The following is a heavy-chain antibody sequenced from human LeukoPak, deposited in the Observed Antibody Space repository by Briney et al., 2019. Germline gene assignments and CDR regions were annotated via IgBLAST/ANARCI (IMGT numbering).Heavy chain of an antibody. Sequence: PGGSLRLSCAASGFTFSSYGMSWVRQAPGKGLEWVSSISSSSSYIYYADSVKGRFTISRDNAKNSLYLQMNSLRAEDTAVYYCARDYQLGMDVWGKGTTVTVSS. CDR1: GFTFSSYG. D-gene: IGHD2-2*01. CDR3: ARDYQLGMDV. CDR2: ISSSSSYI. V-gene: IGHV3-21*01. J-gene: IGHJ6*04.